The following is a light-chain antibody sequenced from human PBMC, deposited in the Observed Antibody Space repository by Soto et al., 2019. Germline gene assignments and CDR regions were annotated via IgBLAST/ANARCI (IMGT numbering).Light chain of an antibody. V-gene: IGKV3-20*01. Sequence: EIVLTQSPGTLSLSPGERATLSCRASQSVSSSYLAWYQQKPGQAPRLLIYGASSRATGIPDRFSGSGSGTDFTLTISRLEPEDFAVYYCQQYCSSPTCGQGTKVEIK. CDR1: QSVSSSY. CDR2: GAS. CDR3: QQYCSSPT. J-gene: IGKJ1*01.